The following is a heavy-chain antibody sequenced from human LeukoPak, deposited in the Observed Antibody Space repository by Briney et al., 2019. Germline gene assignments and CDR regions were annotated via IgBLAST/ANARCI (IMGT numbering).Heavy chain of an antibody. Sequence: GESLKISCKGSGYSFTSYWIGWVRQMPGKGLEWMGIIYPGDSDTRYSPSFQGQVTISADKSISTAYLRWSSLKASDTAMYYCARLAEYYYGSGSYYKSNPYYYYYMDVWGKGTTVTISS. CDR2: IYPGDSDT. CDR3: ARLAEYYYGSGSYYKSNPYYYYYMDV. CDR1: GYSFTSYW. J-gene: IGHJ6*03. V-gene: IGHV5-51*01. D-gene: IGHD3-10*01.